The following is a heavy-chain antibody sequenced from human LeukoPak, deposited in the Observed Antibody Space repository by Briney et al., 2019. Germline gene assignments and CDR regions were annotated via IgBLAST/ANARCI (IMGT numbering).Heavy chain of an antibody. CDR3: AKDEVRYFDWLSAFDI. J-gene: IGHJ3*02. D-gene: IGHD3-9*01. V-gene: IGHV3-23*01. CDR2: ISGSGGST. CDR1: EFTFSSYA. Sequence: GGSLRLSCAASEFTFSSYAMSWVRQAPGKGLEWVSAISGSGGSTYYADSVTGRFTISRDNSKNTLYLQMNSLRAEDTAVYYCAKDEVRYFDWLSAFDIWGQGTMVTVSS.